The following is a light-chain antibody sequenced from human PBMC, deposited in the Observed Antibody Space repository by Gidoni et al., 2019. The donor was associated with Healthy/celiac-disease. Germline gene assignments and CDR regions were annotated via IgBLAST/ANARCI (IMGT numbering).Light chain of an antibody. CDR2: GAS. Sequence: IVLTQSPGPLSLSPGERATLSGRASQSVSSSYLAWYQQKPGQAPRLLIYGASSRATGTPDMFSGSGSGTDFTLTISRLEPEDFAVYYCQQYGSSPLTFGGGTKVEIK. CDR1: QSVSSSY. J-gene: IGKJ4*01. CDR3: QQYGSSPLT. V-gene: IGKV3-20*01.